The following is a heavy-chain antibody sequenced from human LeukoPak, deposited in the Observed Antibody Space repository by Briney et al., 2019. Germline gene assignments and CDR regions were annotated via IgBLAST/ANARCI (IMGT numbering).Heavy chain of an antibody. CDR2: IRYDGSNK. Sequence: LSGGSLRLSCAASGFTFSSYGMHWVRQAPGKGLEWVAFIRYDGSNKYYADSVKGRFTISRDNSKNTLYLQMNSLRAEDTAVYYCAKDRDDYPIEYNSSDYWGQGTLVTVSS. CDR1: GFTFSSYG. V-gene: IGHV3-30*02. J-gene: IGHJ4*02. D-gene: IGHD6-6*01. CDR3: AKDRDDYPIEYNSSDY.